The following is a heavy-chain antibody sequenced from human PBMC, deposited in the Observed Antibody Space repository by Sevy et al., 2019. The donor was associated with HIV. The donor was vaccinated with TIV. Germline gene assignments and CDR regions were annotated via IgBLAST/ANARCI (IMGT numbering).Heavy chain of an antibody. CDR2: ISRVGDNT. V-gene: IGHV3-23*01. J-gene: IGHJ4*02. CDR3: AKQPDY. CDR1: ASTFSSYA. Sequence: GESLKISCEVPASTFSSYAMSWVRQAPGKGLEWVSAISRVGDNTYYADSVKGRFTISRNNSKNILYLQMNSLRGDDTAVYYCAKQPDYWGRGTLVTVSS.